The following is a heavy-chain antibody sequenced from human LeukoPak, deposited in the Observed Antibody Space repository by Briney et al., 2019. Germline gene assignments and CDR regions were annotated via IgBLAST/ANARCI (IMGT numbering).Heavy chain of an antibody. CDR1: GFTFSNAW. J-gene: IGHJ5*02. CDR2: IRSNSDGGTI. CDR3: ATDFYDST. V-gene: IGHV3-15*07. D-gene: IGHD3-22*01. Sequence: TTGGSLGLSCATSGFTFSNAWMNWVRQAPGKGLEWVGRIRSNSDGGTIGYAAPVKGRFTLSRDDSKTTLYLQMNSLQTEDTAVYYCATDFYDSTWGQGTLVTVSS.